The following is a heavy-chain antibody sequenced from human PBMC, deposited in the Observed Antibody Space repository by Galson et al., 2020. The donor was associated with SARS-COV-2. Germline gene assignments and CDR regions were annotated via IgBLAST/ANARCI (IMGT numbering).Heavy chain of an antibody. V-gene: IGHV1-2*02. Sequence: GESLKISCKASGYTFTAHYIHWVRQAPGQGLEWMGWINPKNGGSIYAQEFQDRITLTRDTSIDTVYMELRLKTDDTATYYCARDIPDYDSRNYQDGFWGQGTLVTVSS. CDR3: ARDIPDYDSRNYQDGF. CDR2: INPKNGGS. D-gene: IGHD3-22*01. J-gene: IGHJ4*02. CDR1: GYTFTAHY.